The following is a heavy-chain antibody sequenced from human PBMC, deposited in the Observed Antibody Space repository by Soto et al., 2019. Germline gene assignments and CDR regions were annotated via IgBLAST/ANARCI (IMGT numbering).Heavy chain of an antibody. CDR3: AREGGWETYYYYGMDV. D-gene: IGHD6-19*01. CDR1: GGSFSGYY. CDR2: INHSGST. Sequence: PSETLSLTCAVYGGSFSGYYWSWIRQPPGKGLEWIGEINHSGSTNYNPSLKSRVTISVDTSKNQFSLKLSSVTAADTAVYYCAREGGWETYYYYGMDVWGQGTTVTVPS. V-gene: IGHV4-34*01. J-gene: IGHJ6*02.